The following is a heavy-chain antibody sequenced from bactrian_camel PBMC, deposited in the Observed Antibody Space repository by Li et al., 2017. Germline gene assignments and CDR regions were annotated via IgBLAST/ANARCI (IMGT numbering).Heavy chain of an antibody. CDR2: ISYGGGTT. J-gene: IGHJ4*01. D-gene: IGHD2*01. CDR3: AATGGSSYCPLFSKYEYIY. CDR1: GFTFDDYA. Sequence: VQLVESGGGLVQPGGSLRLSCAASGFTFDDYAMSWVRQAPGKGLEWVSTISYGGGTTYYADSVKGRFTISRDNAKNTVYLQMNSLKPEDTAMYYCAATGGSSYCPLFSKYEYIYWGQGTQVTVS. V-gene: IGHV3S36*01.